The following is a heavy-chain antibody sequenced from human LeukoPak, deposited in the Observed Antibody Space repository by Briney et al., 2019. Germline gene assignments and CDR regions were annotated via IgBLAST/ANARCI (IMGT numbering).Heavy chain of an antibody. J-gene: IGHJ4*02. CDR2: IYYSGST. Sequence: PSETLSLTCTVSGGSISSSSYYWGWIRQPPGKGLEWIGSIYYSGSTYYNPSLKSRVTISVDTSKNQFSLKLSPVTAADTAVYYCVRVIWFGEFIFDYWGQGTLVTVSS. CDR3: VRVIWFGEFIFDY. D-gene: IGHD3-10*01. V-gene: IGHV4-39*07. CDR1: GGSISSSSYY.